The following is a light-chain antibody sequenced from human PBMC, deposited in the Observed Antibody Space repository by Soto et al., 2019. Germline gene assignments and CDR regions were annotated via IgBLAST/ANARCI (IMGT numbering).Light chain of an antibody. CDR1: SSDVGGYNY. CDR2: DVS. Sequence: QSALTQPRSVSGSPGQSVTISCTGTSSDVGGYNYVSWYQQHPGKVPKLMIYDVSKRPSGVPDRFSGSKSGNTASLTISGLQAEDEADYYCCSYAGSRYVFGTGTKLTV. J-gene: IGLJ1*01. CDR3: CSYAGSRYV. V-gene: IGLV2-11*01.